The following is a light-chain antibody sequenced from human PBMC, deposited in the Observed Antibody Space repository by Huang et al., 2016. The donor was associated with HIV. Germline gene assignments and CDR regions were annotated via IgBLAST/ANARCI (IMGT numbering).Light chain of an antibody. Sequence: EIIMTQSPATLSLSPGEGASLSCRANPSVATNLAWYLHIPGQSPRILIFGASPRASGLPGRLSGSGSGTQFTLTVSGLQSEDFAVYYCQQYHNWPYTFGQGTKLEI. V-gene: IGKV3-15*01. CDR3: QQYHNWPYT. CDR1: PSVATN. J-gene: IGKJ2*01. CDR2: GAS.